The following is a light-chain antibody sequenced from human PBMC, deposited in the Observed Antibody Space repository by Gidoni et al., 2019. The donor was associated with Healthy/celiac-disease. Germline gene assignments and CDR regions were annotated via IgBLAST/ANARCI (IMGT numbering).Light chain of an antibody. V-gene: IGKV1-39*01. Sequence: DIQMTPSPSSLSASVGDRVTITCRASQSISSYLNWYQQKPGKAPKLLIYAASSLQSGVPSRFRGSGSGTDFTLTISSLQPEDFATYYCQQSYSTPRTFGQGTKVEIK. CDR1: QSISSY. CDR3: QQSYSTPRT. CDR2: AAS. J-gene: IGKJ1*01.